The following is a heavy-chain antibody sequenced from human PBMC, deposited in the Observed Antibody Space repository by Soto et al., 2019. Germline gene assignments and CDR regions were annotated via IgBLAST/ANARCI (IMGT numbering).Heavy chain of an antibody. J-gene: IGHJ4*02. CDR2: INPNSGST. CDR1: GYSFSNFY. V-gene: IGHV1-46*01. CDR3: ARGDCTNGVCNTDNFDY. Sequence: QVQVVQSGAEVKKPGASMKVSCKASGYSFSNFYIHWVRQAPGQGLEWMGIINPNSGSTRYAQEFQGRVTVTRDTSTSTVYMELTSLRSEDTAVYYCARGDCTNGVCNTDNFDYWGQGTLVTVSS. D-gene: IGHD2-8*01.